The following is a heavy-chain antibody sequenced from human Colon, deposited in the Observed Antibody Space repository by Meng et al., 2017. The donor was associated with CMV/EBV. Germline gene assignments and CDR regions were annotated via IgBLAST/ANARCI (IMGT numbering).Heavy chain of an antibody. V-gene: IGHV3-7*03. CDR3: ARDSRYQGWFDR. Sequence: GGSLRLSCAASGFTFSSYWMSWVRQAPGKGLEWVANIKQDGSEKYYVDSVKGRFTISRDNSKNTLYLEMSTLRAEDTALYYCARDSRYQGWFDRWGQGTLVTVSS. CDR1: GFTFSSYW. D-gene: IGHD2-2*01. J-gene: IGHJ5*02. CDR2: IKQDGSEK.